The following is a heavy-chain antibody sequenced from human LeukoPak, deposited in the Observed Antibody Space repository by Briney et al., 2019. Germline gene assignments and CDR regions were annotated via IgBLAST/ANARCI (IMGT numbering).Heavy chain of an antibody. CDR2: IRGDT. CDR1: GFTFIDYD. Sequence: GGSLRLSRAASGFTFIDYDMHWVRQVIGKGLEWVSAIRGDTHYSGSVKGRFTISRENAESSLYLQMNSLRAEDTAVYYCARGGIQVSGIDEFDYWGQGTLVTVSS. J-gene: IGHJ4*02. D-gene: IGHD6-19*01. CDR3: ARGGIQVSGIDEFDY. V-gene: IGHV3-13*01.